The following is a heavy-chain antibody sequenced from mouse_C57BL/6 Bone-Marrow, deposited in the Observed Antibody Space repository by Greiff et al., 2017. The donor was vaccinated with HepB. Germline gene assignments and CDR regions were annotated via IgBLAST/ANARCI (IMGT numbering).Heavy chain of an antibody. CDR1: GYTFTDYY. CDR2: IYPGSGNT. D-gene: IGHD4-1*01. V-gene: IGHV1-76*01. Sequence: VQLQQSGAELVRPGASVKLSCKASGYTFTDYYINWVKQRPGQGLEWIARIYPGSGNTYYNEKFKGKATLTAEKSSSTAYMQLSSLTSEDSAVYFCAREGTGTGRFAYWGQGTLVTVSA. CDR3: AREGTGTGRFAY. J-gene: IGHJ3*01.